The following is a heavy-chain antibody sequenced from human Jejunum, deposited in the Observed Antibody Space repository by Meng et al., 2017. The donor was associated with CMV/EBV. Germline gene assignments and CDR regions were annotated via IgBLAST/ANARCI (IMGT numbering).Heavy chain of an antibody. D-gene: IGHD3-3*01. CDR3: AREQMGAWRGYFDC. CDR1: GLTVRANR. CDR2: LYEGGSA. Sequence: SGLTVRANRMTWVRQVAGQGLQWVSTLYEGGSAHYAPSVEGRFTISKDNSGNMVYLQMNSLRVEDTAVYYCAREQMGAWRGYFDCWGQGILVTVSS. V-gene: IGHV3-53*01. J-gene: IGHJ5*01.